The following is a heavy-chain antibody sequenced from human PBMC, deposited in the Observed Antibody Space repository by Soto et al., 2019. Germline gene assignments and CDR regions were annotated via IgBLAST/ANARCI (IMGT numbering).Heavy chain of an antibody. V-gene: IGHV3-66*01. D-gene: IGHD3-9*01. CDR2: IYSGGST. J-gene: IGHJ6*03. CDR1: GFTVSSNY. CDR3: ARALSYFDFHYYYYMDV. Sequence: GGSLRLSCAASGFTVSSNYMSWVRQAPGKGLEWVSVIYSGGSTYYTDSVEGGFTISRDNSKNTLYLQMNSLRAEDTAVYYCARALSYFDFHYYYYMDVWGKGTTVTVSS.